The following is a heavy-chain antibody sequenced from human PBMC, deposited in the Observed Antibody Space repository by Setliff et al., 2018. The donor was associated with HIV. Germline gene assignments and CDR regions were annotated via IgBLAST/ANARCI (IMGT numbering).Heavy chain of an antibody. D-gene: IGHD6-13*01. Sequence: ETLSLTCTVSGGYISGSSHYWGWIRQPPGKGLEWIGSISYSENIYYNPSLKSRVTISADTSKKQFSLKLSSVTAADTAVYYCARLTLYSSSWYGTRDYFDYWGQGTLVTVSS. CDR2: ISYSENI. CDR1: GGYISGSSHY. CDR3: ARLTLYSSSWYGTRDYFDY. J-gene: IGHJ4*02. V-gene: IGHV4-39*01.